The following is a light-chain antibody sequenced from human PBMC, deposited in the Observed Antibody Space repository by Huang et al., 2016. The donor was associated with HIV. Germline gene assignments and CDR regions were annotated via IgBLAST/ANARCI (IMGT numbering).Light chain of an antibody. V-gene: IGKV3-15*01. CDR3: QQYRDWPPYT. CDR2: SAS. Sequence: EIVLTQSPATLSVSPGERATLSCRASQSVGSDLAWYQHRPGQAPRLLNYSASTRATGNPARVSGSGYGTDFILTVSSLQSEDFALYYCQQYRDWPPYTFGQGTKLEIK. J-gene: IGKJ2*01. CDR1: QSVGSD.